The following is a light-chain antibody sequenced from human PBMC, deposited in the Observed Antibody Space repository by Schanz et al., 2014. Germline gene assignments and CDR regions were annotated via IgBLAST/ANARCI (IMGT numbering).Light chain of an antibody. J-gene: IGKJ4*01. CDR1: QSVLYSSNNKNY. CDR3: QQYYGLPLT. V-gene: IGKV4-1*01. Sequence: DIVMTQSPDSLAVSLGERATIHCKSSQSVLYSSNNKNYLAWHQQKPGQPPKLLIYWASTRESGVPDRFSGSGSGTDFTLTISSLQAEDVAVYYCQQYYGLPLTFGGGTKVEIK. CDR2: WAS.